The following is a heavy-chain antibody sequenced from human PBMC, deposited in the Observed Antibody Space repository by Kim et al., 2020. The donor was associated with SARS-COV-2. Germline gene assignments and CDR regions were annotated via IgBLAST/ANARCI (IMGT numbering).Heavy chain of an antibody. V-gene: IGHV1-69*13. CDR2: IIPIFRTT. Sequence: SVKVSCKASGGTFSNFAISWVRQAPGQGLEWMGGIIPIFRTTNYAQKFQGRVTITADESTSTVYMELSSLRSDDTAVYYCARWSELMVYASDYYYYGMDVWGQGTTVTVSS. CDR3: ARWSELMVYASDYYYYGMDV. J-gene: IGHJ6*02. D-gene: IGHD2-8*01. CDR1: GGTFSNFA.